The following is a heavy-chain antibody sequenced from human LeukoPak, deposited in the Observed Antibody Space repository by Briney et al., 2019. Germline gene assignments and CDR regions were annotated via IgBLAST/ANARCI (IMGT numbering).Heavy chain of an antibody. Sequence: ASVKVSCKASGYTFTGYYMHWVRQAPGQGLEWMGWINPNSGGTNYAQKFQGRVTVTRDTSISTAYMELSRLRSDDTAVYYCARGQVAAAGTWVYWGQGTLVTVSS. CDR2: INPNSGGT. J-gene: IGHJ4*02. V-gene: IGHV1-2*02. CDR1: GYTFTGYY. D-gene: IGHD6-13*01. CDR3: ARGQVAAAGTWVY.